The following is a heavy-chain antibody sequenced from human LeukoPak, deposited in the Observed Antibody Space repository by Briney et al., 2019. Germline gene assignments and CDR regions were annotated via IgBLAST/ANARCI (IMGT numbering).Heavy chain of an antibody. V-gene: IGHV3-23*01. Sequence: GGSLRLSCAASGFTFSTYAMNWVRQAPGKGLEWVSGISGSGGSTYYADSVKGRFTISRDNSTNTLYLQMSSLRADDTAVYYCAAPQYCSSTSCYLLYYYGMDVWGKGTTVTVSS. CDR3: AAPQYCSSTSCYLLYYYGMDV. CDR1: GFTFSTYA. D-gene: IGHD2-2*01. J-gene: IGHJ6*04. CDR2: ISGSGGST.